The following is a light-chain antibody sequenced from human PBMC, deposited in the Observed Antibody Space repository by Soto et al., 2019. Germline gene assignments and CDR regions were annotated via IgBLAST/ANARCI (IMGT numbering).Light chain of an antibody. CDR3: ASYTSSSTLV. CDR2: DVS. Sequence: QSALTQPRSVSGSPGQSVTISCTGTSSDVGGYSYVSWFQQHPGKAPKLMIYDVSKRPSGVPDRFSGSKSGNTASLTISGLRAEDEADYYCASYTSSSTLVFGGGTKLTVL. CDR1: SSDVGGYSY. V-gene: IGLV2-11*01. J-gene: IGLJ3*02.